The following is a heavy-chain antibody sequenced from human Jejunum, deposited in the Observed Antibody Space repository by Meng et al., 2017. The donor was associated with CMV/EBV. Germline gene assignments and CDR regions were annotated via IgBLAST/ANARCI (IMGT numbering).Heavy chain of an antibody. CDR1: GFTFSSSA. D-gene: IGHD4-11*01. J-gene: IGHJ4*02. V-gene: IGHV3-30*02. CDR3: VKDLFYSFDY. CDR2: IAHDRSTK. Sequence: HVLLVESGGGVVQPGGSLRLSCAASGFTFSSSAMHWVRQFPGKGLEWVSFIAHDRSTKTYTDSVKGRFTISRDDSKNTVYLEMNSLRVEDTAVYYCVKDLFYSFDYWGQGSLVTVSS.